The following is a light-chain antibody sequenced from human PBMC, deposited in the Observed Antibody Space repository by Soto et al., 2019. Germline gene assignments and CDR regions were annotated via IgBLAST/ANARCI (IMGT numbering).Light chain of an antibody. CDR1: SSNIGSNS. J-gene: IGLJ2*01. CDR3: AAWDDSLSGHVV. CDR2: TNN. V-gene: IGLV1-44*01. Sequence: QLVLTQPPSASGTPGQRVTISCSGSSSNIGSNSVSWYQQLPGAAPKLLIYTNNQRPSGVPDRFSGSKSGTSASLAITGLQSDDEADYYCAAWDDSLSGHVVFGGGTKLTVL.